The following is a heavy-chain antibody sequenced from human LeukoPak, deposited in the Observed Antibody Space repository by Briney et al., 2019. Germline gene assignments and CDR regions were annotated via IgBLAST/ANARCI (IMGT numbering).Heavy chain of an antibody. CDR1: GFTFSSYA. Sequence: GGSLRLSCAASGFTFSSYAMHWVRQAPGKGLEWVAVISYDGSNKYYADSVKGRFTISRDNSKNTLYLQMNSLRAEDTAVYYCARAATTTGTTYYFDYWGQGTLVTVSS. D-gene: IGHD1-1*01. CDR3: ARAATTTGTTYYFDY. J-gene: IGHJ4*02. CDR2: ISYDGSNK. V-gene: IGHV3-30-3*01.